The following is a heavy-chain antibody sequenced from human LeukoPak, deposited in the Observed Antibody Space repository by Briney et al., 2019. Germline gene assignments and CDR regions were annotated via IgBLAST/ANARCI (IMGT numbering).Heavy chain of an antibody. J-gene: IGHJ1*01. CDR3: AKSHRGYEISSGYPPEVGFSH. D-gene: IGHD3-9*01. Sequence: PGGSLRLSCAASGFSFNTYAIHWVRQAPGKGLEWVAVISFNENNKYYADSVKGRFTISRDNSKDTVYLQMNSLRPEDTAFYYCAKSHRGYEISSGYPPEVGFSHWGQRTLVTVSS. CDR2: ISFNENNK. CDR1: GFSFNTYA. V-gene: IGHV3-30*18.